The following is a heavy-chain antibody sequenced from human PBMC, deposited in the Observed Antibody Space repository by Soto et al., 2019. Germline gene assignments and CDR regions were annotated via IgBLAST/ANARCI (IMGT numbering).Heavy chain of an antibody. D-gene: IGHD3-10*01. CDR1: GYTFTSYG. V-gene: IGHV1-18*01. CDR3: ARGPYGSGSYYTYYYYGMDV. J-gene: IGHJ6*02. Sequence: ASVKVSCKASGYTFTSYGISWVRQAPGQGLEWMGWISAYNGNTNYAQKLQGRVTMTTDTSTSTAYMELRSLRSDDTAVYYCARGPYGSGSYYTYYYYGMDVWGQGTTVTVSS. CDR2: ISAYNGNT.